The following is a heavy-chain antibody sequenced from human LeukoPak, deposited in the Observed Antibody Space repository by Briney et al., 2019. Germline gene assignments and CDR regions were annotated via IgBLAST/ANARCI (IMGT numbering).Heavy chain of an antibody. Sequence: PSETLSLTCTVSGGSISNSNYYWGWLRQPPGRGLEWIGSIYYSGGTYYNPSLKSRVTISVDTSKNQFFLNLSSVTAADTAVFHCARHGGASYLYYFDYWGQGTLVTVSS. CDR1: GGSISNSNYY. J-gene: IGHJ4*02. CDR2: IYYSGGT. V-gene: IGHV4-39*01. CDR3: ARHGGASYLYYFDY. D-gene: IGHD1-26*01.